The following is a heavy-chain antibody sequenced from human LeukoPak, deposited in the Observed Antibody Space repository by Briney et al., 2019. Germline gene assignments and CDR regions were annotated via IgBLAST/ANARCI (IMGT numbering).Heavy chain of an antibody. CDR3: ARDSGLRYSSGEIPHSSHRYFQH. CDR2: ISYDGSNK. J-gene: IGHJ1*01. D-gene: IGHD6-19*01. Sequence: GGSLRLSSAASGFTFSSYAMHWVRQAPGKGLEWVAVISYDGSNKYYAVTVKGRFTISRDNSKNTLYLQMNSLRAEDTAVYYCARDSGLRYSSGEIPHSSHRYFQHWGQGTLVTVSS. V-gene: IGHV3-30-3*01. CDR1: GFTFSSYA.